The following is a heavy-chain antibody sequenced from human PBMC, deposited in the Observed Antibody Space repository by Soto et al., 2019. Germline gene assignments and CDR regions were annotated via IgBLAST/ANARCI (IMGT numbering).Heavy chain of an antibody. CDR2: IKRKTDGGTT. J-gene: IGHJ5*02. Sequence: EVQLVESGGGLVKPGGSLRLSCAASGFTFSNAWMSWVRQAPGKGLEWVGRIKRKTDGGTTEYAAAVKGRFTISRDDSKNTLYLQMNRLKTEDTAVYYCARAAMVRGKNWFDPWGQGTLVTVSS. V-gene: IGHV3-15*01. CDR1: GFTFSNAW. D-gene: IGHD3-10*01. CDR3: ARAAMVRGKNWFDP.